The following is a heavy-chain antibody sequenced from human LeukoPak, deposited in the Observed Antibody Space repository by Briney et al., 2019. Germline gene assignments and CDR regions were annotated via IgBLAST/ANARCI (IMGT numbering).Heavy chain of an antibody. CDR2: FDPEDGEA. CDR1: GYTLTEWS. CDR3: VTDIRSGWRNY. J-gene: IGHJ4*02. Sequence: ASVKVSCKVSGYTLTEWSVHWVRQPPGKGLEWMGGFDPEDGEAIFAPKIQGRVTMTEYTSTDTAYLELRSLRSDDTAVDYCVTDIRSGWRNYWGQGTLITVSS. V-gene: IGHV1-24*01. D-gene: IGHD6-19*01.